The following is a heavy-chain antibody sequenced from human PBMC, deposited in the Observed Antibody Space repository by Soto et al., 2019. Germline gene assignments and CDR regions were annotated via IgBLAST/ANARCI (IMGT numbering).Heavy chain of an antibody. D-gene: IGHD6-19*01. J-gene: IGHJ4*02. CDR3: ARNIAVAGTDFDY. CDR2: ISYDGSNK. Sequence: GGSLRLSCAASGFTFSSYAMHWVRQAPGKGLEWVAVISYDGSNKYYADSVKGRFTISRDNSKNTLYLQMNSLRAEDTAVYYCARNIAVAGTDFDYWGQGTLVTVSS. CDR1: GFTFSSYA. V-gene: IGHV3-30-3*01.